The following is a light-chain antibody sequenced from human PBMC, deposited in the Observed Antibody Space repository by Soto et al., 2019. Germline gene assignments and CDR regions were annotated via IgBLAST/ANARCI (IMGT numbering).Light chain of an antibody. CDR2: DVS. J-gene: IGLJ3*02. CDR1: ISDVGTYDY. CDR3: SSYTSNSTVV. V-gene: IGLV2-14*03. Sequence: QSALTQPASVSGSPGQWITISCSGSISDVGTYDYVSWFQHHPCKAPKLMIFDVSIRPSGVSNRFSASKSGNTASLTISGLQAEDEADYYCSSYTSNSTVVFGGGTKLTVL.